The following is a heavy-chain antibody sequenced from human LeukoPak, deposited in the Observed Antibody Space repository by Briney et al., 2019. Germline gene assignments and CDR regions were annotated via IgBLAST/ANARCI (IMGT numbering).Heavy chain of an antibody. CDR1: GGSFSGYY. V-gene: IGHV4-34*01. J-gene: IGHJ3*02. CDR3: ARGLERDDTFDI. Sequence: SETLSLTSAVYGGSFSGYYWSWIRQPPGKGLEWIGEINHSGSTNYNPSLKSRVTISVDTSKNQFSLKLSSVTAADTAVYYCARGLERDDTFDIWGQGTMVTVSS. D-gene: IGHD1-1*01. CDR2: INHSGST.